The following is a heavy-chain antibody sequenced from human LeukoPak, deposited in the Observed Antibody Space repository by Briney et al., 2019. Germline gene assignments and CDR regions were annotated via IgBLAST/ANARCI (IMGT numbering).Heavy chain of an antibody. CDR1: GFTFSSYW. D-gene: IGHD3-3*01. CDR3: ATTTPYYDFWSGYYPSGFTY. CDR2: IKQDGSEK. V-gene: IGHV3-7*01. Sequence: GGTLRLSCAASGFTFSSYWMSWVRQAPGKGLEWVANIKQDGSEKYYVDSVKGRFTISRDNAKNSLYLQMNSLRAEDTAVYYCATTTPYYDFWSGYYPSGFTYWGQGTLVTVSS. J-gene: IGHJ4*02.